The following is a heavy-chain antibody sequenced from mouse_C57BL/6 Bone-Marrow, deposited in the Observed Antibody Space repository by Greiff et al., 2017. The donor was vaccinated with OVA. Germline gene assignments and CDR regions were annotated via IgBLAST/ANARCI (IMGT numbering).Heavy chain of an antibody. D-gene: IGHD2-5*01. V-gene: IGHV1-54*01. J-gene: IGHJ4*01. Sequence: VQLQQSGAELVRPGTSVKVSCKASGYAFTNYLIEWVKQRPGQGLEWIGVINPGSGGTNYNEKFKGKATLTADKSSSTAYMQLSSLTSEDSAVYFCARDSNYGYAMDYWGQGTSVTVAS. CDR2: INPGSGGT. CDR1: GYAFTNYL. CDR3: ARDSNYGYAMDY.